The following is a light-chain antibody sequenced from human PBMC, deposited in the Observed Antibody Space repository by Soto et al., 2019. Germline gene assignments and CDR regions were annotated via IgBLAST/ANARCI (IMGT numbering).Light chain of an antibody. CDR2: GTS. J-gene: IGLJ1*01. CDR3: LLYYGGAHV. V-gene: IGLV7-43*01. Sequence: QAVVTQEPSLTVSPGGTVTLTCASSTGAVTSAYSPNWFQQKPGQAPRALIYGTSNKHSWTPARFSGSLLGGKAALTLSGXXXXXXXXXXCLLYYGGAHVFGTGTKVTVL. CDR1: TGAVTSAYS.